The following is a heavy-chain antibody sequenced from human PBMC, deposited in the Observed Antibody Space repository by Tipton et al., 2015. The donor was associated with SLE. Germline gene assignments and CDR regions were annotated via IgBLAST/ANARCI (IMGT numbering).Heavy chain of an antibody. J-gene: IGHJ3*01. V-gene: IGHV4-59*01. D-gene: IGHD2-2*01. Sequence: TLSLTCTVSGGSISSYYWSWIRQPPGRGLEWIGYIYYSGSPYYNPSLKSRVTMSVDTSKSQFSLKLTFVSAADTAIYYCARMGLCTTTTCNEGAFDVWGQGSMVTVSS. CDR2: IYYSGSP. CDR3: ARMGLCTTTTCNEGAFDV. CDR1: GGSISSYY.